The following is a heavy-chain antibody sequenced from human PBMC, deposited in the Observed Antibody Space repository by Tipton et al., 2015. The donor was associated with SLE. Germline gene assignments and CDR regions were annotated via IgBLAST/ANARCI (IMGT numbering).Heavy chain of an antibody. CDR3: AKDMGHVLRYFDWLKSRSPMDV. Sequence: SLRLSCAASGFTFSSYEMNWVRQAPGKGLEWVSYISSSGSTIYYADSVKGRFTISRDNAKNSLYLQMNSLRTEDTAVYYCAKDMGHVLRYFDWLKSRSPMDVWGKGTTVTVSS. D-gene: IGHD3-9*01. J-gene: IGHJ6*03. V-gene: IGHV3-48*03. CDR2: ISSSGSTI. CDR1: GFTFSSYE.